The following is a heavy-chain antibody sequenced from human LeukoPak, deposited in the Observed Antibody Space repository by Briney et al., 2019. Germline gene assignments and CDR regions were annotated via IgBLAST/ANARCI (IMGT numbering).Heavy chain of an antibody. Sequence: GGSLRLSCAASGFTFSSFAMSWVRQAPGKGLEWVSVISGSGGSTYYADSVKGRFTISRDNSKNTLYLHMNSLRGEDTAVYYCAKRYYGSATYYAFDYWGQGTLVTVSS. V-gene: IGHV3-23*01. J-gene: IGHJ4*02. D-gene: IGHD3-10*01. CDR3: AKRYYGSATYYAFDY. CDR1: GFTFSSFA. CDR2: ISGSGGST.